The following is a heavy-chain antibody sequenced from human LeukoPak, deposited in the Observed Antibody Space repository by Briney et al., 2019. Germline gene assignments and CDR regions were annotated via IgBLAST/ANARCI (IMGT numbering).Heavy chain of an antibody. CDR2: INPSGGST. J-gene: IGHJ4*02. CDR3: ARNQASRGEVEMATILGSPGDY. V-gene: IGHV1-46*01. D-gene: IGHD5-24*01. CDR1: GYTFTSYY. Sequence: ASVKVSCKASGYTFTSYYMHWVRQAPGQGLEWMGIINPSGGSTSYAQKFQGRVTMTRDMSTSTVYMELSSLRSEDTAVYYCARNQASRGEVEMATILGSPGDYWGQGTLVTVSS.